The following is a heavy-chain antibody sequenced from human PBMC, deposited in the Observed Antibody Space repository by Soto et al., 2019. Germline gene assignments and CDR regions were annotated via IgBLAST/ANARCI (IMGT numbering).Heavy chain of an antibody. D-gene: IGHD3-3*01. CDR2: ISGSGGST. Sequence: GGSLRLSCAASGFTFSSYAMSWVRQAPGKGLEWVSAISGSGGSTYYADSVKGRFTISRGNSKNTLYLQMNSLRAEDTAVYYCAKEVILEWLLSSYYYYYMDVWGKGTTVTVSS. CDR3: AKEVILEWLLSSYYYYYMDV. J-gene: IGHJ6*03. CDR1: GFTFSSYA. V-gene: IGHV3-23*01.